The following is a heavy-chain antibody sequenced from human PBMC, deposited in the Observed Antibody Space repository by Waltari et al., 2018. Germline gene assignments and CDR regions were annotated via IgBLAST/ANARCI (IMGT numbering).Heavy chain of an antibody. J-gene: IGHJ3*01. CDR1: GFTSRAFG. CDR2: IRYDGSNE. CDR3: AKDLVGFTMFVQSGFNV. V-gene: IGHV3-30*02. D-gene: IGHD3-10*02. Sequence: QVQLVESGGGVVQPGGSLRLSCGASGFTSRAFGRPWVRQAPGKGLEWVTFIRYDGSNEQYADSVKGRFTISRDNSKNALFLQMNSLRTEDTAVYYCAKDLVGFTMFVQSGFNVWGQGTRVTVSS.